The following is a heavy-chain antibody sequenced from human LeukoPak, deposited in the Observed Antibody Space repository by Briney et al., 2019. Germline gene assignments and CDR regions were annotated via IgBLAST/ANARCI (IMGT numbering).Heavy chain of an antibody. CDR2: IYHRGST. Sequence: SETLSLTCTVSGYSITSGYSWGWIRQPPGKGLEWIGSIYHRGSTYCNPSLKSRVTISVDTSKNQFSLQLSSVTAADTAVYYCARDSRRNYYMDVWRKGTTVTVS. CDR1: GYSITSGYS. J-gene: IGHJ6*03. V-gene: IGHV4-38-2*02. CDR3: ARDSRRNYYMDV. D-gene: IGHD6-25*01.